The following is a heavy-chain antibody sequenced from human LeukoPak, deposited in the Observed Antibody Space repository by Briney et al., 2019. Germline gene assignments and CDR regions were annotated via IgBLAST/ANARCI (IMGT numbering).Heavy chain of an antibody. D-gene: IGHD2-2*01. CDR3: ARYCTSTSCYLPYYYGLDV. V-gene: IGHV4-39*01. Sequence: SETLSLTCTVSGGSISSSYYCWGWIRQPPGRGLEWLGSIYNSGSTYYNPSLKSRLTISVDTSKNQFSLKLSSVTAADSAVYYCARYCTSTSCYLPYYYGLDVWGQGTTVTVSS. CDR1: GGSISSSYYC. CDR2: IYNSGST. J-gene: IGHJ6*02.